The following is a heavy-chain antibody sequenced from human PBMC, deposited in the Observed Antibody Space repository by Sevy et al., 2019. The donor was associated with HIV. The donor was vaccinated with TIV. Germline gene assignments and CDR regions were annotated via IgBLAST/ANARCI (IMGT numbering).Heavy chain of an antibody. V-gene: IGHV1-2*06. Sequence: ASVKVSCKTTGYIFSDYNMNWVRQAPGQGLEWMALINPNSGVTIYAHNFRGRVSVTRDTSMSTAYMELSGLTSDDTAVCYCVREDINAPRTLLSFDIWGQGTMVTVSS. CDR3: VREDINAPRTLLSFDI. CDR2: INPNSGVT. D-gene: IGHD3-3*01. J-gene: IGHJ3*02. CDR1: GYIFSDYN.